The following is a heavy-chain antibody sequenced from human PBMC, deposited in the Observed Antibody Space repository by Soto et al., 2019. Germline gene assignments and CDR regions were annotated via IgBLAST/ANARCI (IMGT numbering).Heavy chain of an antibody. CDR3: ARSSSLGGYYYYYGMDV. CDR2: INHSGST. J-gene: IGHJ6*02. D-gene: IGHD3-16*01. V-gene: IGHV4-34*01. CDR1: GRTFSDYY. Sequence: PSETLSRTSSVYGRTFSDYYWSRIRQPPGKGLEWIGEINHSGSTNYNPSLKSRVTISVDTSKNQFSLKLSSVTAADTAVYYCARSSSLGGYYYYYGMDVWGQGTTVS.